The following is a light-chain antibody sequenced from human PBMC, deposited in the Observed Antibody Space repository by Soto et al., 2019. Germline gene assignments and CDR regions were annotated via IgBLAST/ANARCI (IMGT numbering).Light chain of an antibody. V-gene: IGLV3-21*02. Sequence: SYELSQPPSVSVAPGQTARITCGGNNIGSYNVHWYQQKLGLAPVLVVYDDRDRPSGIPERFSGSNSGNTAALTISRVDAGDEADYYCQVWDTTSDHFFFGTGTKVTVL. J-gene: IGLJ1*01. CDR3: QVWDTTSDHFF. CDR2: DDR. CDR1: NIGSYN.